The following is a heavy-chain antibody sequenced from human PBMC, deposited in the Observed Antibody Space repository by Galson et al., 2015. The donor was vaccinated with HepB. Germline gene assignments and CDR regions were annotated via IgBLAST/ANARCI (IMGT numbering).Heavy chain of an antibody. CDR3: ARDFGRNFDN. Sequence: SLRLSCAASGFTFTTSNMHWVRQTPVKGLEWLAIISDDGITAFYADSVKGRFTISRDNSKNTLFLQMNSLRPDDTAVYYCARDFGRNFDNWGQGTLVTVSS. V-gene: IGHV3-30-3*01. D-gene: IGHD1-14*01. J-gene: IGHJ4*02. CDR2: ISDDGITA. CDR1: GFTFTTSN.